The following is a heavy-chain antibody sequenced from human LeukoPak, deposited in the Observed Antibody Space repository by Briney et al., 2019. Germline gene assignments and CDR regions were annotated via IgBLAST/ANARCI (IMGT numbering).Heavy chain of an antibody. Sequence: SETLSLTCTVSGGSISSYYWSWIRQPPGKGLEWIGYIYYSGSTSYNPSLKSRVTISVDTSKNQISLKVRSVTAADTAVYYCARERAVTTYYYFDYWGQGALVTVSS. CDR1: GGSISSYY. CDR2: IYYSGST. D-gene: IGHD4-17*01. V-gene: IGHV4-59*01. J-gene: IGHJ4*02. CDR3: ARERAVTTYYYFDY.